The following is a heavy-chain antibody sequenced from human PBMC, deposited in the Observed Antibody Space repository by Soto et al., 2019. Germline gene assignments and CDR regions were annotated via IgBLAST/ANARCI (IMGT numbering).Heavy chain of an antibody. CDR1: GFTISNFA. V-gene: IGHV3-23*01. D-gene: IGHD3-9*01. CDR3: AKDKKYDIFSAWDALDI. J-gene: IGHJ3*02. Sequence: EVQVLESGGGLVQPGGSLRLSCGASGFTISNFAMTWVRQAPGKGLEWVSAISGGGGGTYYAVSVKGRFTISRDISQIRIYLQMNSLRAEDTAVYYCAKDKKYDIFSAWDALDIWGQGTRVIVSS. CDR2: ISGGGGGT.